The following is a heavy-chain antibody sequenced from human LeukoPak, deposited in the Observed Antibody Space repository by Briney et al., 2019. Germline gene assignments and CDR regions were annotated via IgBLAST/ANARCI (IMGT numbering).Heavy chain of an antibody. D-gene: IGHD1-26*01. CDR2: ISYDGSNK. CDR1: GFTFSSYA. Sequence: PGGSLRLSCAASGFTFSSYAMHWVRQAPGKGLEWVAVISYDGSNKYYADSVKGRFTISRDNSKNTLYLQMNSLRAEDTAVYYCARVNIRKVQGGSYDPLYFDYWGQGTLVTVSS. CDR3: ARVNIRKVQGGSYDPLYFDY. V-gene: IGHV3-30-3*01. J-gene: IGHJ4*02.